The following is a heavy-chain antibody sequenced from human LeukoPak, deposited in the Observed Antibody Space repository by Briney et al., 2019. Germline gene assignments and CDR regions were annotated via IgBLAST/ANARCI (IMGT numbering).Heavy chain of an antibody. D-gene: IGHD3-9*01. J-gene: IGHJ4*02. V-gene: IGHV3-74*01. CDR1: GFTFSSYW. CDR3: ARGATGYYFDY. CDR2: FSSDGSST. Sequence: GGSLRLSCAASGFTFSSYWMHWVRQAPGKGLVWVSRFSSDGSSTNYADSVKGRFTISRDNAKNTLYLQMNSLRAEDTGVYYCARGATGYYFDYWGQGTLVTVSS.